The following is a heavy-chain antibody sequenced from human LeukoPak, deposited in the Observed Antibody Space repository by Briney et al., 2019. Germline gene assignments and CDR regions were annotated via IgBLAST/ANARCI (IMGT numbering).Heavy chain of an antibody. CDR1: GGSISSYY. V-gene: IGHV4-59*01. CDR2: IYYSGST. J-gene: IGHJ4*02. Sequence: SETLSLTCTVSGGSISSYYWSWIRQPPGKGLEWIGYIYYSGSTNYNPSLKSRVTISVDTSKNQFSLKLSSVTAADTAVYYCANTYQYVDTAMVTIFDYWGQGTLVTVSS. D-gene: IGHD5-18*01. CDR3: ANTYQYVDTAMVTIFDY.